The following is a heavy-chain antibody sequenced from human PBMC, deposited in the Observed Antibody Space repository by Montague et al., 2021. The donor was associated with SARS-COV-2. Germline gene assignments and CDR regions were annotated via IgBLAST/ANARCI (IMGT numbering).Heavy chain of an antibody. CDR2: IIPIFGTA. Sequence: SVKVSCKASGGTFSSYTISWVRQAPGQGLEWMGGIIPIFGTANYAQKFQGRVTITADESTSTAYMELSSLRSEDTAVYFCAKEISQHVGDWYFDYWGQGTLVTVSS. CDR3: AKEISQHVGDWYFDY. J-gene: IGHJ4*02. CDR1: GGTFSSYT. V-gene: IGHV1-69*13. D-gene: IGHD2-21*02.